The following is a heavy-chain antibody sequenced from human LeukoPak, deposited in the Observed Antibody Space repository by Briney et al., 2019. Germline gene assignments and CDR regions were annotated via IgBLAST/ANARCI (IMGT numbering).Heavy chain of an antibody. D-gene: IGHD2-2*01. CDR1: GDSVSSNSAA. V-gene: IGHV6-1*01. J-gene: IGHJ5*02. Sequence: SQTLSLTCAISGDSVSSNSAAWNWIRQSPSRGLEWLGRTYYRSKWYNDYAVSVKSRITINPDTSKNQFSLKLSSVTAADTAVYYCARGRGGQLLRRGFDPWGQGTLVTVSS. CDR2: TYYRSKWYN. CDR3: ARGRGGQLLRRGFDP.